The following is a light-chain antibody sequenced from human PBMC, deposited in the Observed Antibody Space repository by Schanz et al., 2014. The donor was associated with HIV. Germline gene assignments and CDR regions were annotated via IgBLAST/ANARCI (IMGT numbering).Light chain of an antibody. J-gene: IGLJ3*02. CDR2: DND. Sequence: QSVLTQPPSVSAAPGQKVTISCSGSSSNIGKSYVSWYQQLPGTAPRLLIFDNDDRPSAIPARFSGSKSGTSATLVITGLQTGDEAVYFCGTWDTGLSTGGVFGGGTKLTVL. CDR1: SSNIGKSY. CDR3: GTWDTGLSTGGV. V-gene: IGLV1-51*01.